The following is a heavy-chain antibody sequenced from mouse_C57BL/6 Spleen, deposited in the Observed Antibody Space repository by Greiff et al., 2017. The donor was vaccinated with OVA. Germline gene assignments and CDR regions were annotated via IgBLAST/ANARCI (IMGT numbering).Heavy chain of an antibody. Sequence: QVQLQQSGPELVKPGASVKISCKASGYTFTDYYINWVKQRPGQGLEGIGWIFPGSGSTYYNEKFKGKATLTVDKSSSTAYMLLSSLTSEDSAVYFCARRYYGSSIFDYWGQGTTLTVSS. D-gene: IGHD1-1*01. V-gene: IGHV1-75*01. CDR1: GYTFTDYY. CDR3: ARRYYGSSIFDY. CDR2: IFPGSGST. J-gene: IGHJ2*01.